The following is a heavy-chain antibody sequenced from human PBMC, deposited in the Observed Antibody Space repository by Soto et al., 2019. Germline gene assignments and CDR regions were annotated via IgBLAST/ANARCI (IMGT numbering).Heavy chain of an antibody. CDR3: ARDRVYYGSGSYGYYYYYMDV. CDR1: GFTVSSNY. CDR2: IYSGGST. V-gene: IGHV3-53*01. D-gene: IGHD3-10*01. J-gene: IGHJ6*03. Sequence: GGSLRLSCAASGFTVSSNYMSWVRQAPGKGLEWVSVIYSGGSTHYADSVKGRFTISRDNSKNTLYLQMNSLRAEDTAVYYCARDRVYYGSGSYGYYYYYMDVWGKGTTVTVSS.